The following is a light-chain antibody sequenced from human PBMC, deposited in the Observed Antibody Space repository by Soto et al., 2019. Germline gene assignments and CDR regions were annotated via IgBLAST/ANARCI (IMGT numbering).Light chain of an antibody. CDR2: GAS. Sequence: EIVMTQSPATLSVSPGERATLSCRDSQSVSSNLAWYQQKPGQAPRLLIYGASTRATGIPARFSGSGSGIEVALTLSSLQSEDVAVYYCQQYNNWPPWPFGQGPKVEL. CDR1: QSVSSN. V-gene: IGKV3-15*01. J-gene: IGKJ1*01. CDR3: QQYNNWPPWP.